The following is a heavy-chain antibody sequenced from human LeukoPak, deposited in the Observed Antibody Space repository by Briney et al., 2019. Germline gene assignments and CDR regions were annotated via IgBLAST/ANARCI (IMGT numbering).Heavy chain of an antibody. CDR3: ARWSPEELCSGGSCYSGLFRYYYYYMDV. CDR2: INPNSGGT. J-gene: IGHJ6*03. V-gene: IGHV1-2*02. Sequence: GASVKVSCKASGYTFTGHYMHWVRQAPGQGLEWMGWINPNSGGTNYAQKFQGRVTMTRDTSISTAYMELSRLRSDDTAVYYCARWSPEELCSGGSCYSGLFRYYYYYMDVWGKGTTVTVSS. CDR1: GYTFTGHY. D-gene: IGHD2-15*01.